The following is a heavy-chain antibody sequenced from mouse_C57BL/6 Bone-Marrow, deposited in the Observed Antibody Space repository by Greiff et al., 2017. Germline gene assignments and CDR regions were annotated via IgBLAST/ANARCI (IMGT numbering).Heavy chain of an antibody. V-gene: IGHV1-15*01. CDR1: GYTFTDYE. CDR3: TRGSYDGYYAMDY. D-gene: IGHD2-3*01. J-gene: IGHJ4*01. Sequence: VQLQQPGAELVRPGASVTLSCKASGYTFTDYEMHWVKQTPVHGLEWIGAIDPETGGTAYNQKFKGKAILTADKSSSTAYMELRSLTSEDSAVYYCTRGSYDGYYAMDYWGQGTSVTVSS. CDR2: IDPETGGT.